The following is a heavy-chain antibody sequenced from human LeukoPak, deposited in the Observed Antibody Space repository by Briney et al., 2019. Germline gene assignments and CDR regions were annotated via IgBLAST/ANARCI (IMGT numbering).Heavy chain of an antibody. CDR1: GFTFTSYY. CDR2: INLSGGST. D-gene: IGHD2-21*01. V-gene: IGHV1-46*03. J-gene: IGHJ3*02. CDR3: ACVVRGAFDI. Sequence: ASVKVSCKASGFTFTSYYMHWVRQAPGQGLEWMGIINLSGGSTSYPQKFQGRVTMTRHTSTSTVYMELSSLRSEDTAVYYCACVVRGAFDIWGQGTLVTVSS.